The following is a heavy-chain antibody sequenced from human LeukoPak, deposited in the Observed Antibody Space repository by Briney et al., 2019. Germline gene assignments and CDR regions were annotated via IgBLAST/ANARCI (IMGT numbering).Heavy chain of an antibody. CDR1: GFTFSSYS. J-gene: IGHJ4*02. CDR3: ARDRSSSRDLDY. Sequence: GGSLRLSCAAPGFTFSSYSMTWVPQAPGKGLEWVSCISSSSSSYIYYADSVKGRFTISRDNAKNSLYLQMNSLRAEDTAVYYCARDRSSSRDLDYWGQGTLVTVSS. D-gene: IGHD6-13*01. V-gene: IGHV3-21*01. CDR2: ISSSSSSYI.